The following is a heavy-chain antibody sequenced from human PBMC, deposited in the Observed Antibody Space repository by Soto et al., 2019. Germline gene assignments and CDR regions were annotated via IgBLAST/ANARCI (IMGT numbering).Heavy chain of an antibody. Sequence: SETLSLTCAVSGDYISSSKWWSWVRQPPGKGLEWIGEIYHTGSTNYNPSLKSRVIISVDKSKNQFSLKLNSVTAADTAMYYCARDLYDYGDYRNWLDPWGQGTPVTVSS. CDR3: ARDLYDYGDYRNWLDP. J-gene: IGHJ5*02. CDR2: IYHTGST. V-gene: IGHV4-4*02. D-gene: IGHD4-17*01. CDR1: GDYISSSKW.